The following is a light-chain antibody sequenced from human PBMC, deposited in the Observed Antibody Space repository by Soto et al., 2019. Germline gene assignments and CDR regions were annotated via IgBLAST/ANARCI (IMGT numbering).Light chain of an antibody. CDR2: SAS. J-gene: IGKJ4*02. CDR1: ESISGPY. V-gene: IGKV3-20*01. CDR3: QHYGSSRST. Sequence: EVVLTQSPGTLSLTSGERATLSCRASESISGPYLAWYQQRPGQAPRLLIYSASTRAAGIPERISGSGSGTDFALTISRVEPEDFAVYYCQHYGSSRSTFGRWTKVEI.